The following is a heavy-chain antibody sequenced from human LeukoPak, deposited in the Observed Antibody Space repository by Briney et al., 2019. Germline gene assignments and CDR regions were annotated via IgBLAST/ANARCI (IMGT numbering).Heavy chain of an antibody. Sequence: PGRSLRLSCAASGFTFSSYGMRWVRQAPGKGLEWVAGISYDGSNKYYADSVKGRFTISRDNSKNTLYLQMNSLRAEDTAVYYCAKVPGGGAGDAFDIWGQGTMVTVSS. CDR3: AKVPGGGAGDAFDI. CDR2: ISYDGSNK. D-gene: IGHD3-16*01. V-gene: IGHV3-30*18. J-gene: IGHJ3*02. CDR1: GFTFSSYG.